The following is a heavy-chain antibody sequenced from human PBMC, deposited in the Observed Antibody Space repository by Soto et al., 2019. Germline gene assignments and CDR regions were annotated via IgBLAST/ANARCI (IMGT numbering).Heavy chain of an antibody. J-gene: IGHJ4*02. CDR3: ARDSTALYYDFWSGYSFDY. CDR2: ISSSSSYI. D-gene: IGHD3-3*01. V-gene: IGHV3-21*01. Sequence: GGSLRLSCAASGFTFSSYSMNWVRQAPGKGLEWVSSISSSSSYIYYADSVKGRFTISRDNAKNSLYLQMNSLRAEDTAVYYCARDSTALYYDFWSGYSFDYWGQGXLVTVYS. CDR1: GFTFSSYS.